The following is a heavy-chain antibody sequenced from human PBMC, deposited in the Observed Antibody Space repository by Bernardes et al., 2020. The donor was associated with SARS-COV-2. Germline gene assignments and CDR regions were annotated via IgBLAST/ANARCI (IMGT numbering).Heavy chain of an antibody. J-gene: IGHJ4*02. CDR1: GFTFSSYW. D-gene: IGHD1-26*01. CDR2: INGDGNSI. V-gene: IGHV3-74*01. CDR3: ARGSGNYYFDY. Sequence: GWSLRLSCEASGFTFSSYWMHWVRHVPGKGLVWVARINGDGNSINYADSVKGRFTISRANAKNSLYLQMTSLRAEDTAEYYCARGSGNYYFDYWGQGTPVTVSS.